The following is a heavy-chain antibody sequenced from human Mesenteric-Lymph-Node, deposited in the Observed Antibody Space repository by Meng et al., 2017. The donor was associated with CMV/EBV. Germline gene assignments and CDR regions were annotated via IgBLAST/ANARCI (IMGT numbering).Heavy chain of an antibody. J-gene: IGHJ4*02. Sequence: ASVKVSCKASGYTFTTYGISWVRQAPGQGLEWMGWISPYNGNTNYAQKLQGRVIMTTDTSTSTAYMELRSLRSDDTAVYYCARGRGIAAAGTIDIWGQGTLVTV. D-gene: IGHD6-13*01. CDR3: ARGRGIAAAGTIDI. V-gene: IGHV1-18*01. CDR2: ISPYNGNT. CDR1: GYTFTTYG.